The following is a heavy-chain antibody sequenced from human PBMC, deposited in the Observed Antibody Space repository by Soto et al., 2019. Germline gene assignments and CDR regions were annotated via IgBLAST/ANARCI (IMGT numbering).Heavy chain of an antibody. D-gene: IGHD3-22*01. Sequence: PGGSLRLSCAASGFTFNSYAMGWVRQAPGKGLEWVSYINGGSTSVFYADSVKGRFTISRDNAKNSLYLQMNSLRAEDTAVYYCGSSASPDAYWGQGTLVTVSS. CDR3: GSSASPDAY. CDR2: INGGSTSV. J-gene: IGHJ4*02. V-gene: IGHV3-48*01. CDR1: GFTFNSYA.